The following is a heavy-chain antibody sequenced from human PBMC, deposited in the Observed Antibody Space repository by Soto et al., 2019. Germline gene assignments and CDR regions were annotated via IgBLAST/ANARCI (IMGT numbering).Heavy chain of an antibody. CDR1: GYSFTGYW. D-gene: IGHD5-18*01. V-gene: IGHV5-51*01. Sequence: GESLKISCKGSGYSFTGYWIGWVRQMPGKGLEWMGIIYPGDSDTRYSPSFQGQVTISADKSISTAYLQWSSLKASDTAMYYCARHDSRDTAMVNPLYYYYYGMDVWGQGTTVTVSS. J-gene: IGHJ6*02. CDR3: ARHDSRDTAMVNPLYYYYYGMDV. CDR2: IYPGDSDT.